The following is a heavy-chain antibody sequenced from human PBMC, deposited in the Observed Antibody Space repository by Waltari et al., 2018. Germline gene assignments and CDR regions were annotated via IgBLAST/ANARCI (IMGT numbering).Heavy chain of an antibody. V-gene: IGHV4-39*01. Sequence: QLHLQASGPGLVKPSETLSPTCSVSGGPITNNRHHRGWIRRTPGKGLEWIATISYTGATYNNPSLKSRVTISGDTSKNQFSLKLTSVTAADTAVYYCATYIGASIGTAAFDVWGRGALVTVSS. CDR3: ATYIGASIGTAAFDV. D-gene: IGHD3-16*01. J-gene: IGHJ3*01. CDR2: ISYTGAT. CDR1: GGPITNNRHH.